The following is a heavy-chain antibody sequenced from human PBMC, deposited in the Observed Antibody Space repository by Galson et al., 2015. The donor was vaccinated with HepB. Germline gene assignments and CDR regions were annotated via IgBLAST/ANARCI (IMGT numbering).Heavy chain of an antibody. Sequence: SLRLSCAASGFTFSDHYMDWVRQAPGQGLEWVGRIRNKANSYTTEYAASVKGRFTISRDDSKNSLYLQMNSLKTEDTAVYYCIRSSPNWDDMLEHWGQGTLVTVSS. CDR1: GFTFSDHY. V-gene: IGHV3-72*01. J-gene: IGHJ4*02. CDR3: IRSSPNWDDMLEH. D-gene: IGHD1-20*01. CDR2: IRNKANSYTT.